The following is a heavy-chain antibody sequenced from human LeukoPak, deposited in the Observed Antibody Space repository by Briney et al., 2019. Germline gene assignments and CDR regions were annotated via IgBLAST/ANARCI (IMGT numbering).Heavy chain of an antibody. CDR1: GYTLTELS. CDR3: ATDLVGATAFDY. D-gene: IGHD1-26*01. J-gene: IGHJ4*02. Sequence: ASVKVSCKVSGYTLTELSMHWVRQAPGKGLEWMGGFDPEDGETIYAQKFQGRVTMTGDTSTDTAYMELSSLRSEDTAVYYCATDLVGATAFDYWGQGTLVTVSS. V-gene: IGHV1-24*01. CDR2: FDPEDGET.